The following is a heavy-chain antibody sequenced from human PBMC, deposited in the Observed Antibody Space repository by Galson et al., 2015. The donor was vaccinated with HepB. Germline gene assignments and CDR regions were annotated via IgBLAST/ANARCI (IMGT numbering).Heavy chain of an antibody. CDR1: GFTLSSYK. D-gene: IGHD3-16*01. V-gene: IGHV3-48*03. CDR3: ARDTGEWDGPYDAFDI. Sequence: SLRLSCAASGFTLSSYKMNWVRQAPGKGLEWVSYISSSADSIYYADSVKGRFTISRDNARDSLYLQMNSLRAEDTAVYYCARDTGEWDGPYDAFDIWGQGTMVAVSS. J-gene: IGHJ3*02. CDR2: ISSSADSI.